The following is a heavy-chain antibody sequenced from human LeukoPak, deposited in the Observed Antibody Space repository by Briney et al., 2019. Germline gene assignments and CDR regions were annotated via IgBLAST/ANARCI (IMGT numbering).Heavy chain of an antibody. J-gene: IGHJ4*02. CDR2: ISYDGSNK. V-gene: IGHV3-30*03. D-gene: IGHD3-10*01. Sequence: GGSLRLSCAASGFTFSSYGMHWVRQAPGKGLEWVAVISYDGSNKYYADSVKGRFTISRDNSKNTLYLQMNSLRAEDTAVYYCARDSAQNYYGSGSYVSYFDYWGQGTLVTVSS. CDR3: ARDSAQNYYGSGSYVSYFDY. CDR1: GFTFSSYG.